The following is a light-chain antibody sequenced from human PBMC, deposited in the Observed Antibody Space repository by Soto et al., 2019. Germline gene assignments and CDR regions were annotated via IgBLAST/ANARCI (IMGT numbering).Light chain of an antibody. CDR1: SSDVGYYNY. V-gene: IGLV2-14*01. Sequence: QSALTQPASVSGSPGQSITISCTGTSSDVGYYNYVSWYQQNPGKAPKLMIYDDSNRPSGVSNRFSGSKSGNTASLTISGLQAEDEADYYCSSYTSSSTLVFGGGTQLTVL. CDR3: SSYTSSSTLV. J-gene: IGLJ2*01. CDR2: DDS.